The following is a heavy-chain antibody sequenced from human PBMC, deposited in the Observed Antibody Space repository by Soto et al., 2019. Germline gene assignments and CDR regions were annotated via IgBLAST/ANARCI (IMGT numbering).Heavy chain of an antibody. CDR1: GFIFSEST. CDR3: VKQAHGLDGVAFDY. V-gene: IGHV3-64D*06. D-gene: IGHD2-15*01. CDR2: VSTSGRST. J-gene: IGHJ4*02. Sequence: RRLSCSASGFIFSESTIYWVRQVPGKGLEAISAVSTSGRSTYYADSVKDRFTISRDNSKNTLFLQMGSLRPEDTAIYYCVKQAHGLDGVAFDYWGQETQVTVSS.